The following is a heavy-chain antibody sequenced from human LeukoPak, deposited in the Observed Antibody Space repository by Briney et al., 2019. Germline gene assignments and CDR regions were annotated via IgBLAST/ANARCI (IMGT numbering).Heavy chain of an antibody. V-gene: IGHV3-53*01. J-gene: IGHJ4*02. Sequence: GGSLTLSCAASGFTVSSNYMSWVRQAPGKGLEWVSVIYSGGSTYYADSVKGRFTISRDNSKNTLYLQMNSPRAEDTAVYYCARLGSGFGELFIRYWGQGTLVTVSS. CDR2: IYSGGST. D-gene: IGHD3-10*01. CDR3: ARLGSGFGELFIRY. CDR1: GFTVSSNY.